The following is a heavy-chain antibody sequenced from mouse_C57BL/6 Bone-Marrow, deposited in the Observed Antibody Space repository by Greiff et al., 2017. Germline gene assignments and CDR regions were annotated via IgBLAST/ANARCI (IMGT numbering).Heavy chain of an antibody. V-gene: IGHV1-50*01. CDR3: ARPAWFAY. Sequence: QVQLQQPGAELVKPGASVKLSCKASGYTFTSYWMQWVKQRPGQGLEWIGEIDPSDSYTNYNQKFKGKATLTVDTSSSTAYVQLSSLTSEDSAVYYCARPAWFAYWGQGTLVTVSA. CDR2: IDPSDSYT. CDR1: GYTFTSYW. J-gene: IGHJ3*01.